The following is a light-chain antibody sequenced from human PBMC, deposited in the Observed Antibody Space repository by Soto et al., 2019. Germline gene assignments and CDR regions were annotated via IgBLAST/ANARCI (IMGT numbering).Light chain of an antibody. V-gene: IGLV2-18*01. CDR1: SSDVGSYNR. J-gene: IGLJ2*01. CDR2: EVS. CDR3: NLYTSSSTVI. Sequence: QSALTQPPSVSGSPGQSVTISCTGTSSDVGSYNRVSWYQQTPGTAPKLLIYEVSDRPSGVPDRFSGSKSGNTASLTISGLQAEDEADYYCNLYTSSSTVIFGGGTKVTVL.